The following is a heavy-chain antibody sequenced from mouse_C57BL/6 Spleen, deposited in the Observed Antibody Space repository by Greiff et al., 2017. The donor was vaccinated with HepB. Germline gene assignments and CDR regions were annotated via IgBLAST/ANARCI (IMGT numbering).Heavy chain of an antibody. CDR2: IYPGDGDT. CDR3: ARYDYDLYYFDY. D-gene: IGHD2-4*01. J-gene: IGHJ2*01. V-gene: IGHV1-82*01. Sequence: QVQLQQSGPELVKPGASVKISCKASGYAFSSSWMNWVKQRPGKGLEWIGRIYPGDGDTNYNGKFKGKATLTADKSSSTAYMQLSSLTSEDSAVYFCARYDYDLYYFDYWGQGTTLIVSS. CDR1: GYAFSSSW.